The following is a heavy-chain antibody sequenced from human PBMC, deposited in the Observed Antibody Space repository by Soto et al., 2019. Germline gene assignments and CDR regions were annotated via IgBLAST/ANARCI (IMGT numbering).Heavy chain of an antibody. CDR1: GFTFIDHD. CDR3: TKMPGGGWQRFFDS. J-gene: IGHJ4*02. D-gene: IGHD5-12*01. Sequence: EVKLLEAGGALVQPGGSLRLSCEASGFTFIDHDMSWVRQAPGKGLEWVSSITVGGAQKDYGQSVKGRFTISRDNSNDTLFLQMDSLPVADTGIYFCTKMPGGGWQRFFDSWGQGTVVTVSS. CDR2: ITVGGAQK. V-gene: IGHV3-23*01.